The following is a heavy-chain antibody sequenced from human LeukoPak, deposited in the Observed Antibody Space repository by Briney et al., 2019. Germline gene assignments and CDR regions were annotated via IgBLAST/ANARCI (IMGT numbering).Heavy chain of an antibody. V-gene: IGHV3-33*06. Sequence: GRSLRLSCAASGFTFSSYGMHWVRQARGKALEWVAVIWYDGSNEYYADSVKGRFTVSRDNSKSTLYLQMNSLSAEDTAVYYCAKETGGIEGSYNWFDPWGQGTLVTVSS. CDR2: IWYDGSNE. J-gene: IGHJ5*02. CDR1: GFTFSSYG. D-gene: IGHD3-10*01. CDR3: AKETGGIEGSYNWFDP.